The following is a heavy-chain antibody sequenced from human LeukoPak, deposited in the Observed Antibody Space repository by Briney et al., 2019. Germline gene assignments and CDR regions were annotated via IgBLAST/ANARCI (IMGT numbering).Heavy chain of an antibody. CDR2: INHSGST. V-gene: IGHV4-31*03. CDR3: ASDPPYYNYVWGSSPPGSTNAFDI. J-gene: IGHJ3*02. D-gene: IGHD3-16*01. CDR1: GGSISSGGYY. Sequence: SETLSLTCTVSGGSISSGGYYWSWIRQHPGKGLEWIGEINHSGSTNYNPCLKSRVTISVDTSKNQFSLKLSSVTAADTAVYYWASDPPYYNYVWGSSPPGSTNAFDIWGQGTMVTVSS.